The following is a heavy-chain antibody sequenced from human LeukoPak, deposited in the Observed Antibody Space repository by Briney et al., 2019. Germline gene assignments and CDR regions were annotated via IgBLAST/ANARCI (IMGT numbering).Heavy chain of an antibody. CDR2: ISGGGGST. D-gene: IGHD2-2*02. J-gene: IGHJ4*02. CDR3: AKRGKYTNRWIAY. V-gene: IGHV3-23*01. CDR1: GVTFSNYA. Sequence: GGSLRLSCAVSGVTFSNYAMNWVRQAPGKGLEWVSAISGGGGSTYFADSVKGLFTISRDNSNNTLYLQMNSLRAEDTAIYYYAKRGKYTNRWIAYWGQGTLVTVSS.